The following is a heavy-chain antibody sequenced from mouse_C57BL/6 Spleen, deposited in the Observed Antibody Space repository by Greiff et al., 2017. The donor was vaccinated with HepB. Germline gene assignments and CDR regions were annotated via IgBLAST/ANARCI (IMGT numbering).Heavy chain of an antibody. Sequence: DVKLQESGPGLVKPSQSLSLTCSVTGYSITSGYYWNWIRQFPGNKLEWMGYISYDGSNNYNPSLKNRISITRDTSKNQFFLKLNSVTTEDTATYYCARDDYDYDAWFAYWAKGLWSLSLQ. CDR3: ARDDYDYDAWFAY. CDR1: GYSITSGYY. J-gene: IGHJ3*01. V-gene: IGHV3-6*01. D-gene: IGHD2-4*01. CDR2: ISYDGSN.